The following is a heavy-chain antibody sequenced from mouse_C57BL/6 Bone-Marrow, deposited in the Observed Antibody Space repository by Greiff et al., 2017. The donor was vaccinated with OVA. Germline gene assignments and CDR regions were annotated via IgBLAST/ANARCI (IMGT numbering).Heavy chain of an antibody. CDR3: ARKSYYSNYDY. V-gene: IGHV1-42*01. Sequence: EVQLKESGPELVKPGASVKISCKASGYSFTGYYMNWVKQSPEKSLEWIGEINPSTGGTTYNQKFKAKATLTVDKSSSTAYMQLKSLTSEDSAVYYCARKSYYSNYDYWGQGTTLTVSS. CDR1: GYSFTGYY. CDR2: INPSTGGT. J-gene: IGHJ2*01. D-gene: IGHD2-5*01.